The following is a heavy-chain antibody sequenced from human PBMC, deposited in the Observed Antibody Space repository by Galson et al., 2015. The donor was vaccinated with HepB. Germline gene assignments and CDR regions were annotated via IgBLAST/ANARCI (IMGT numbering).Heavy chain of an antibody. CDR1: GFTFSSYW. J-gene: IGHJ4*02. CDR3: ARTRGAAAGIFDY. D-gene: IGHD6-13*01. Sequence: SLRLSCAASGFTFSSYWMHWVRQAPGKGLVWVSRINSDGTYITYADSVKGRFTISRDNAKNTLYLQMNSPRAKDTALYYCARTRGAAAGIFDYWGQGTLVTVSS. CDR2: INSDGTYI. V-gene: IGHV3-74*01.